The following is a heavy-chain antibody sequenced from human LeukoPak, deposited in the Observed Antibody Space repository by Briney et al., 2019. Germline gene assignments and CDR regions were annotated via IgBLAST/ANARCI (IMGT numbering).Heavy chain of an antibody. CDR3: ASLGTSSAAYYFDY. CDR1: GGSISSSSYY. CDR2: IYYSGST. V-gene: IGHV4-39*07. J-gene: IGHJ4*02. Sequence: SETLSLTCTVSGGSISSSSYYWGWIRQPPGKGLEWIGSIYYSGSTYYNPSLKSRVTISVDTSKNQFSLKLSSVTAADTAVYYCASLGTSSAAYYFDYWGQETLVTVSS. D-gene: IGHD6-19*01.